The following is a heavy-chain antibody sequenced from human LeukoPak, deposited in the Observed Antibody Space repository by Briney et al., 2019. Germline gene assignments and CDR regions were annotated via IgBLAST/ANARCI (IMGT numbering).Heavy chain of an antibody. CDR2: VTGSGGGT. D-gene: IGHD3-3*01. CDR3: ANPPLVIYDFWSGSPVRFDP. V-gene: IGHV3-23*01. Sequence: GGSLRLSCSASGFTVSSYAMSGVRQAPGKGLEWVSGVTGSGGGTYYAGSVKGRFTTSRDNSKNTLYLQMTSLRAEDTAIYYCANPPLVIYDFWSGSPVRFDPWGEGALVTVSS. CDR1: GFTVSSYA. J-gene: IGHJ5*02.